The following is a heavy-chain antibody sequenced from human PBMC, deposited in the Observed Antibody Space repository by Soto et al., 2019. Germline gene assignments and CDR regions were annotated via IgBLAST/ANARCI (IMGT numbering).Heavy chain of an antibody. CDR1: GGSISSYY. D-gene: IGHD3-16*01. J-gene: IGHJ6*02. CDR3: ARDIWVGGDYYYYAMDV. CDR2: IYYSAST. Sequence: SETLSLTCTVSGGSISSYYWSWIRQPPGKGLEWIGYIYYSASTNYSPSLKSRVTISVDTSKNQFSLKLTSVTAADTAVYFCARDIWVGGDYYYYAMDVWGQGTTVTVSS. V-gene: IGHV4-59*01.